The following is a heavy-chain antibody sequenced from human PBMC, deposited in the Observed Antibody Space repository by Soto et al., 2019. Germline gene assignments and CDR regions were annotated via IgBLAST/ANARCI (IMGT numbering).Heavy chain of an antibody. CDR2: ISSSGSTI. CDR1: GFTFSDYY. CDR3: RPNYYGSGNNAFDI. Sequence: PGGSLRLSCAASGFTFSDYYMSWIRQAPGKGLEWVSYISSSGSTIYYADSVKGRFTISRDNAKNSLYLQMNSLRAEDTAVYYCRPNYYGSGNNAFDIWGQGTMVTVSS. D-gene: IGHD3-10*01. J-gene: IGHJ3*02. V-gene: IGHV3-11*01.